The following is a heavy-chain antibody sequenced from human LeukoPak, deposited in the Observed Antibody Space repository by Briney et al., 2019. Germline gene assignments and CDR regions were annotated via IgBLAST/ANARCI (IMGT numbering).Heavy chain of an antibody. CDR1: GYTFTGYY. CDR3: AREIVVVPAANSARWFDP. Sequence: ASVRVSCKASGYTFTGYYMHWVRQAPGQGLEWMGWINPNSGSTTYAQKFQGRVTMTRDTSISTAYMELSRLRSDDTAVYYCAREIVVVPAANSARWFDPWGQGTLVTVSS. D-gene: IGHD2-2*01. J-gene: IGHJ5*02. CDR2: INPNSGST. V-gene: IGHV1-2*02.